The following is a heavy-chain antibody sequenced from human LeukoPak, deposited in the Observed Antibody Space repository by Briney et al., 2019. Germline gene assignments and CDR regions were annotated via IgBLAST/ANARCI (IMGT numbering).Heavy chain of an antibody. J-gene: IGHJ4*02. CDR2: IIPIFGTA. CDR1: GGTFSSYA. Sequence: ASVKVSCKASGGTFSSYAISWVRQAPGQGLEWMGGIIPIFGTANYAQKFQGRVTMTEDTSTDTAYMELSSLRSEDTAVYYCATDPGLRYYDILTGYFIQTDYWGQGTLVTVSS. CDR3: ATDPGLRYYDILTGYFIQTDY. D-gene: IGHD3-9*01. V-gene: IGHV1-69*06.